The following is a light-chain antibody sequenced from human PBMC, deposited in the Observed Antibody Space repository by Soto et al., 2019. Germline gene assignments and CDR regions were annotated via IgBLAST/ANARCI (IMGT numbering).Light chain of an antibody. V-gene: IGLV2-14*01. Sequence: QSALTQPASVSGSPGQSITISCTGTSSDVGGYDYVSWYQQHPGKAPKLMIYAVTNRPSGVSNRFSGSKSGNTASMITSGLQAEDEADYYCNSFTSINTWVFGGGTKLTVL. CDR1: SSDVGGYDY. J-gene: IGLJ3*02. CDR2: AVT. CDR3: NSFTSINTWV.